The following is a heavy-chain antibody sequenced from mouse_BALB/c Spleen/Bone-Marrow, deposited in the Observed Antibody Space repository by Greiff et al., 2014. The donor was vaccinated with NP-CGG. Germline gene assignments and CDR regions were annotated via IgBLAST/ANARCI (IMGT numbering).Heavy chain of an antibody. CDR2: IYPSDSYT. CDR1: GYTFTSYW. Sequence: QVQLQQPGAELVRPGASVKLSCKASGYTFTSYWINWVKQRPGQGLEWIGNIYPSDSYTNYNQKFKDKATLTVDKSSSTAYMQLSSPTSEDSAVYYCTRSYGRSYEYYFDYWGQGTTLTVSS. D-gene: IGHD1-1*01. CDR3: TRSYGRSYEYYFDY. J-gene: IGHJ2*01. V-gene: IGHV1-69*02.